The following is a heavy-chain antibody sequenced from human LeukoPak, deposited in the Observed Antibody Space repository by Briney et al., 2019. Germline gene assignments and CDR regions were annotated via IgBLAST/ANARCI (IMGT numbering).Heavy chain of an antibody. CDR3: ASPRGSSWYGLDY. CDR1: GFTFSSNY. D-gene: IGHD6-13*01. V-gene: IGHV3-66*01. Sequence: GGSLRLSCAASGFTFSSNYMSWVRQAPGKGLEWVSVIYSGGSTYYADSVKGRFTISRDNSKNTLYLQMNSLRAEDTAVYYCASPRGSSWYGLDYWGQGTLVTVSS. J-gene: IGHJ4*02. CDR2: IYSGGST.